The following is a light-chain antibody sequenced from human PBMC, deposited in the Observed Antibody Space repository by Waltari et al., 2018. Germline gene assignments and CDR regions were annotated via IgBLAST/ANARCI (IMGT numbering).Light chain of an antibody. V-gene: IGLV1-44*01. CDR3: AAWDDSLKGWV. J-gene: IGLJ3*02. CDR1: RSNIGTNT. CDR2: TN. Sequence: QSVLTQPPSASGTPGPRVTISCSGSRSNIGTNTVNWYQQLPGTAPKLLIYTNLRPSGVPDRFSGSKSGTSASLAISGLQSEDEADYYCAAWDDSLKGWVFGGGTKLTVL.